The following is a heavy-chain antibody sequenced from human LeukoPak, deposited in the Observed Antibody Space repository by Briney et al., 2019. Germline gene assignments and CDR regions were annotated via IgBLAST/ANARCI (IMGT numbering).Heavy chain of an antibody. Sequence: SETLSLTCAVYGESFSGSYWSWLRQPPGTGLEWIGEINHSGSTNYNPSLKSRVTISVDTSKNQFSLKLTSVTAADTAVYYCASVPATVGVFDIWGQGTMVIVSS. D-gene: IGHD4-23*01. CDR1: GESFSGSY. CDR2: INHSGST. J-gene: IGHJ3*02. V-gene: IGHV4-34*01. CDR3: ASVPATVGVFDI.